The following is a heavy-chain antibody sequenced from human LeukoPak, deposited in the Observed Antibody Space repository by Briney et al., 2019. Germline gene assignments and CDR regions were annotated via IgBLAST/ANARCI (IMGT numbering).Heavy chain of an antibody. Sequence: ASVKVSCKVSGYTLTELSMHWVRQAPGKGLEWMGGFDPEDGETIYAQKFQGRVTMTEDTSTDTAYMELSSLRSEDTAVYFCATTKYYYDSSGFGTNWFDPWGQGTLVTVSS. D-gene: IGHD3-22*01. CDR1: GYTLTELS. CDR3: ATTKYYYDSSGFGTNWFDP. V-gene: IGHV1-24*01. CDR2: FDPEDGET. J-gene: IGHJ5*02.